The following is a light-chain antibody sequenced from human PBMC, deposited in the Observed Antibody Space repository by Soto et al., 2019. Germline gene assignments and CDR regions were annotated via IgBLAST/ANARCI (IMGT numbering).Light chain of an antibody. J-gene: IGLJ7*01. Sequence: VLTQPPSVSVAPGKTAGITCGGNNIGSKSVHWYQQKPGQAPVLVIYYDSDRPSGIPERFSGSNSGNTATLTISRVEAGDEADYYCQVWDSSSDHAVFGGGTQLTVL. CDR2: YDS. CDR3: QVWDSSSDHAV. V-gene: IGLV3-21*04. CDR1: NIGSKS.